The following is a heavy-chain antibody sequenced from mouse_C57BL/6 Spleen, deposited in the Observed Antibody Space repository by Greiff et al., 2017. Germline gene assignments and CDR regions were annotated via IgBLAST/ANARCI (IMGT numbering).Heavy chain of an antibody. CDR2: ISDGGSYT. D-gene: IGHD2-4*01. V-gene: IGHV5-4*01. Sequence: EVKVVESGGGLVKPGGSLKLSCAASGFTFSSYAMSWVRQTPEKRLEWVATISDGGSYTYYPDNVKGRFTISRDNAKNNLYLQMSHLKSEDTAMYYCARDDYGGFAYWGQGTLVTVSA. J-gene: IGHJ3*01. CDR1: GFTFSSYA. CDR3: ARDDYGGFAY.